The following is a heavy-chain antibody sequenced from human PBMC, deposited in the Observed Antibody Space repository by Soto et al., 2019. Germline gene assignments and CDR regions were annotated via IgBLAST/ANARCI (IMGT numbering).Heavy chain of an antibody. CDR1: GFTFSDYY. D-gene: IGHD1-1*01. CDR3: ASERRRAHGRFDY. V-gene: IGHV3-11*01. Sequence: PGGSLRLSCAASGFTFSDYYMSWIRQAPGKGLEWLSYISGSGSTIYYADSVKGRFTISRDNAKNSLYLQMNSLRAEDPAVYYCASERRRAHGRFDYWGQGTLVTVSS. CDR2: ISGSGSTI. J-gene: IGHJ4*02.